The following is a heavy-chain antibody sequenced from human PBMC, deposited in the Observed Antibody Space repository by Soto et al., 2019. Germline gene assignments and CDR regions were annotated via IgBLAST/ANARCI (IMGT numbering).Heavy chain of an antibody. CDR2: IIPIFGTA. CDR1: GGTFSSYA. D-gene: IGHD2-15*01. Sequence: SVKVSCKASGGTFSSYAISWVQQAPGQGLEWMGGIIPIFGTANYAQKFQSRVTITADESTSTAYMELSSLRSEDTAVYYCARARYCSGGSCAINWFDPWGQGTLVTVSS. J-gene: IGHJ5*02. CDR3: ARARYCSGGSCAINWFDP. V-gene: IGHV1-69*13.